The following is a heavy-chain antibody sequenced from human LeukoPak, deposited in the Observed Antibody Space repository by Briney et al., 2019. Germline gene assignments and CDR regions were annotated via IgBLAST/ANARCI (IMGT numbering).Heavy chain of an antibody. CDR2: IIPIFGTA. Sequence: SVTVSCKASGGTFSSYAISWVRQAPGQGLEWMGGIIPIFGTANYAQKFQGRVTITADESTSTAYMELSSLRSEDTAVYYCARDRYYYDSSGYYAFDYWGQGTLVTVSS. CDR3: ARDRYYYDSSGYYAFDY. D-gene: IGHD3-22*01. V-gene: IGHV1-69*13. J-gene: IGHJ4*02. CDR1: GGTFSSYA.